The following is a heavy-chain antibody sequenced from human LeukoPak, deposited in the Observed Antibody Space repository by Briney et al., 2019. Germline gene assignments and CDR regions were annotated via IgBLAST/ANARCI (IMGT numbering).Heavy chain of an antibody. J-gene: IGHJ6*02. CDR1: GFTFSDYY. V-gene: IGHV3-11*01. D-gene: IGHD3-9*01. Sequence: PGGSLRLSCAASGFTFSDYYMSWIRQAPGKGLEWVSYISSSGSTIYYADSVKGRFTISRDNAKNSLYLQMNSLRAEDTAVYYCTRDPSFDSTFYYGMDVWGQGTTVTVSS. CDR3: TRDPSFDSTFYYGMDV. CDR2: ISSSGSTI.